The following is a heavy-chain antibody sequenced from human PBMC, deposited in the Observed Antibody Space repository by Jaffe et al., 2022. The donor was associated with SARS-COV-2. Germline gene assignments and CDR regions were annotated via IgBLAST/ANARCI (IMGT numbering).Heavy chain of an antibody. V-gene: IGHV4-61*01. CDR1: GGSVSSGSYY. D-gene: IGHD3-16*02. Sequence: QVQLQESGPGLVKPSETLSLTCTVSGGSVSSGSYYWSWIRQPPGKGLEWIGYIYYSGSTNYNPSLKSRVTILVDTSKNQFSLKLSSVTAADTAVYYCARGSYEHVWGSYPFDSWGQGTLVTVSS. CDR3: ARGSYEHVWGSYPFDS. J-gene: IGHJ4*02. CDR2: IYYSGST.